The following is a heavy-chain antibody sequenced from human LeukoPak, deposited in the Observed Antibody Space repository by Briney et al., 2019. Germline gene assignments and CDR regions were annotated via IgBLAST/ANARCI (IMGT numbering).Heavy chain of an antibody. J-gene: IGHJ4*02. V-gene: IGHV3-23*01. D-gene: IGHD5/OR15-5a*01. CDR3: ATSGGSSVYRDY. CDR2: ISGSGGSS. Sequence: PGGSLRLSCAASGFTFSSYAMSWVRQAPGKGLEWVSAISGSGGSSYYADSVKGRFTISRDNSKNTLYLQMNSLRAEGTAVYYCATSGGSSVYRDYWGQGTLVTVSS. CDR1: GFTFSSYA.